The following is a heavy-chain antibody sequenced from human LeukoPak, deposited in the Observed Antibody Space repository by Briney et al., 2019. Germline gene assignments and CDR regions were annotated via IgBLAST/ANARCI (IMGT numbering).Heavy chain of an antibody. CDR1: GYTFTGYY. J-gene: IGHJ1*01. Sequence: GASVKVSCKASGYTFTGYYVHWVRQAPGQGLELMGRINPNSGDTNYAQKFQGRVTMTRDTSISTAYMELSRLRSDDTAVYYCARGRTIFGVSSALQHWGQGTLVTVSS. CDR2: INPNSGDT. V-gene: IGHV1-2*06. D-gene: IGHD3-3*01. CDR3: ARGRTIFGVSSALQH.